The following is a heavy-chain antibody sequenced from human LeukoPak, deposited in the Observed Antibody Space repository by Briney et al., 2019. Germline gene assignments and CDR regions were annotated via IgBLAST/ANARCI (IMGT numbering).Heavy chain of an antibody. Sequence: ASVKVSCKASGYTFTSYGISWVRQAPGQGLEWMGWISAYNGNTNYAQKLQGRVTMTTDTSTSTAYMELRSLRSDDTAVYYCARGVYCGGDCYSSFDYWGQGTLVTDSS. V-gene: IGHV1-18*01. CDR1: GYTFTSYG. CDR2: ISAYNGNT. D-gene: IGHD2-21*02. J-gene: IGHJ4*02. CDR3: ARGVYCGGDCYSSFDY.